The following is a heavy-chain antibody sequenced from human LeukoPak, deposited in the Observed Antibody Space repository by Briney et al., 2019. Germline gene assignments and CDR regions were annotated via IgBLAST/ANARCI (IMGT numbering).Heavy chain of an antibody. J-gene: IGHJ4*02. D-gene: IGHD2-15*01. CDR2: IKQDGSEK. Sequence: GGSLRLSCAASGFTFSNYWMSWVRQAPGKGLEWVANIKQDGSEKYYVDSVKGRFTISRDNAKNSLYLQMNSLRAEDTAVYYCARQTGGCSGGSCYNPYFDYWGQGTLVTVSS. CDR3: ARQTGGCSGGSCYNPYFDY. CDR1: GFTFSNYW. V-gene: IGHV3-7*03.